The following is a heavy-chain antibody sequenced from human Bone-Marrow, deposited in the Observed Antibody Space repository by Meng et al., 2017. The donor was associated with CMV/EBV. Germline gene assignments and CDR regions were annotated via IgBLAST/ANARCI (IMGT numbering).Heavy chain of an antibody. Sequence: ASVMDTCYASAYTFTGYYKLWVLQAPGQGLVWMGWINPNSGGTNYAQKFQGRVTMTRETSISTVYMGLSRLRSDDTAGYYCARDLNIVVAPAASESTGRVYYYGMDVWGQGTTVTVSS. D-gene: IGHD2-2*01. CDR1: AYTFTGYY. CDR3: ARDLNIVVAPAASESTGRVYYYGMDV. CDR2: INPNSGGT. J-gene: IGHJ6*02. V-gene: IGHV1-2*02.